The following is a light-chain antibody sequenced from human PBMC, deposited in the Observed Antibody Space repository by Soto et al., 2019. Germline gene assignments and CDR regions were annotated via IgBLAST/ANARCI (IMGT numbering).Light chain of an antibody. CDR2: ATS. V-gene: IGKV1-12*01. CDR1: QDISNW. Sequence: DIQMTQSPSSVSASVGDRVTITCRASQDISNWLVWYQQKPGKAPKLLIYATSRLESGVPSRFRGSRSGTEFTLTISSLQPEDFATYYCQQANSFPYTFGQGTRLEI. CDR3: QQANSFPYT. J-gene: IGKJ2*01.